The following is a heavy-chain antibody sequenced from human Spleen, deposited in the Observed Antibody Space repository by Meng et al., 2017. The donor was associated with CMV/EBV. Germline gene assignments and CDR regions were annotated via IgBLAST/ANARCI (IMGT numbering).Heavy chain of an antibody. V-gene: IGHV4-30-4*08. CDR1: GSSISSGDYY. D-gene: IGHD2-15*01. CDR3: TSRVEGYYFDY. Sequence: TVSGSSISSGDYYWTWIRQPPGKGLEWIGYVYNSGTTYYSPSLKSRVTISVDQSKNQFSLKLSSVTAADTALYYCTSRVEGYYFDYWGQGTLVTVSS. J-gene: IGHJ4*02. CDR2: VYNSGTT.